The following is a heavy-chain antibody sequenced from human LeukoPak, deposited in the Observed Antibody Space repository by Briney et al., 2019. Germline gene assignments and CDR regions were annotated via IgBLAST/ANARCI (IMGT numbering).Heavy chain of an antibody. CDR2: ISSSGSDI. CDR3: ASDQSGVKDFDY. D-gene: IGHD3-10*01. J-gene: IGHJ4*02. CDR1: GFIFRNYE. Sequence: GGSLGLSCAASGFIFRNYEMNWVRQAPGKGLEWVSLISSSGSDIYYADSVKGRFTISRDNAKSSLYLQMNSLRADDTAVYYCASDQSGVKDFDYWGQGTLVTVSS. V-gene: IGHV3-48*03.